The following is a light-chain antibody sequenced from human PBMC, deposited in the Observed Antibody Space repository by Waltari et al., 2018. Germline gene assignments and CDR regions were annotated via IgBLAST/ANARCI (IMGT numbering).Light chain of an antibody. J-gene: IGLJ2*01. Sequence: QSVLTQPPSVSAAPGQKVTISCSGTSSNIGHNYVSWYQQFPGTPPKLLIHDNNKRPSGIPDRFSGSKSGTSATLVITGLQTGDEADYYCGTWDTSLSKVFGGGTKLTVL. V-gene: IGLV1-51*01. CDR1: SSNIGHNY. CDR2: DNN. CDR3: GTWDTSLSKV.